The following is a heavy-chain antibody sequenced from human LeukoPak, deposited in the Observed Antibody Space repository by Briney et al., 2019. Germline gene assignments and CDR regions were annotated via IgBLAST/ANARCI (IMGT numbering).Heavy chain of an antibody. D-gene: IGHD3-3*01. J-gene: IGHJ6*02. CDR2: IYSGGST. CDR1: GFTVSSNY. V-gene: IGHV3-53*01. Sequence: GGSLRLSCAASGFTVSSNYMSWVRQAPGKGLEWVSVIYSGGSTYYADSVKGRFTISRDNSKNTLYLQMNSLRAEDTAVYYCARAAGSGPYYYYGMDVWGQGTTVTASS. CDR3: ARAAGSGPYYYYGMDV.